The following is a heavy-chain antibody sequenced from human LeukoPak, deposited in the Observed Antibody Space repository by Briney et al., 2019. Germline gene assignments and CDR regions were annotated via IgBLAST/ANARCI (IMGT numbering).Heavy chain of an antibody. CDR1: GGTFSSYA. D-gene: IGHD2-8*01. V-gene: IGHV1-69*05. Sequence: GASVKVSCKASGGTFSSYAISWVRQAPGQGLEWMGGIIPIFGTANYAQKFQGRVTITTDESTSTAYMELSSLRSEDTAVYYCAIWVYANPSYFDYWGQGTLVTVSS. CDR2: IIPIFGTA. CDR3: AIWVYANPSYFDY. J-gene: IGHJ4*02.